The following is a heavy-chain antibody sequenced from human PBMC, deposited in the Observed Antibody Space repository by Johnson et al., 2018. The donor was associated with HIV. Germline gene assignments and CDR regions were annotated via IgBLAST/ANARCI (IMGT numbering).Heavy chain of an antibody. CDR2: IGYDGNDK. D-gene: IGHD3-10*01. V-gene: IGHV3-30*04. CDR1: GFTFRSYA. Sequence: QVQLVESGGGVVQPGRSLRLSCAASGFTFRSYAMHWVRQAPGKGLEWVAAIGYDGNDKDYADSVKGRFTISRDNSRNTLYLHLNSLRAEDTAVYYCAKEMEGYYGSGKGDAFDIWGQGTMVTVSS. CDR3: AKEMEGYYGSGKGDAFDI. J-gene: IGHJ3*02.